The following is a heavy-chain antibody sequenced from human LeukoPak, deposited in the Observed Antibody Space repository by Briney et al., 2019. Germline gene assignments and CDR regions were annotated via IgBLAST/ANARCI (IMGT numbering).Heavy chain of an antibody. Sequence: GGSLRLSCATSGFTFRTYGMHWVRQAPGKGLEWVAVIWYDGSNKYYADSVKGRFTISRDNSKNTLYLQMNSLRAEDTAVYYCARGGLDYGYGAFDIWGQGTMVTVSS. CDR3: ARGGLDYGYGAFDI. D-gene: IGHD5-18*01. V-gene: IGHV3-33*01. CDR1: GFTFRTYG. J-gene: IGHJ3*02. CDR2: IWYDGSNK.